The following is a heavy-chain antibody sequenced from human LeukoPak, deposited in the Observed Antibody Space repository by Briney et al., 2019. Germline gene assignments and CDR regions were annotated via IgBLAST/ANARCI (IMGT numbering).Heavy chain of an antibody. Sequence: GGSLRLSCAASGFTFSSYAMSWVRQAPGKGLEWVSAISGSGGSTYYADSVKGRFTISRDNSKNTLYLQMNRLRAEDTAVYFCARSANSPVAIFGVVIISGPPPDYWGQGTLVTVSS. D-gene: IGHD3-3*01. CDR3: ARSANSPVAIFGVVIISGPPPDY. CDR2: ISGSGGST. V-gene: IGHV3-23*01. J-gene: IGHJ4*02. CDR1: GFTFSSYA.